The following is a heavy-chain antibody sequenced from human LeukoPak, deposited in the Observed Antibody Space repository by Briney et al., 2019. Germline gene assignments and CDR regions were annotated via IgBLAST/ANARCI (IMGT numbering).Heavy chain of an antibody. CDR1: GFIFSSYW. J-gene: IGHJ4*02. Sequence: GGSLRLSCAVSGFIFSSYWMTWVRQAPGKGLEWVANIKEDGSVKYYVESVKGRFSISRDNAKNSLYLQMNSLRAEDTAVYYCGRAMGAAGHELPVDYWGQEILVTVSS. CDR3: GRAMGAAGHELPVDY. D-gene: IGHD6-13*01. V-gene: IGHV3-7*01. CDR2: IKEDGSVK.